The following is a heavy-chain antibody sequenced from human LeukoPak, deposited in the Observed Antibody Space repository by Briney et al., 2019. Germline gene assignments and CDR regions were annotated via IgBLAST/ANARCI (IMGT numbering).Heavy chain of an antibody. V-gene: IGHV3-23*01. J-gene: IGHJ4*02. CDR2: ISGSGTGT. Sequence: GGSLRLTCAASGFTFSSSAMSWVRQAPGKGLDWVSAISGSGTGTYYADSVKGRFTISRDNSKNTLYLQMNSLRAEDTAVYYCAKEGGTGTRFDYWGQGTLVTVSS. CDR3: AKEGGTGTRFDY. CDR1: GFTFSSSA. D-gene: IGHD1-7*01.